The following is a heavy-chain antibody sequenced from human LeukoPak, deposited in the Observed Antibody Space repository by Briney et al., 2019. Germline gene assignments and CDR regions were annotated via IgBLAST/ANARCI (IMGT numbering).Heavy chain of an antibody. CDR1: GYTFTGYY. J-gene: IGHJ5*02. CDR3: ARRLAATGAGNWFDP. V-gene: IGHV1-2*02. D-gene: IGHD6-13*01. CDR2: INPNSGGT. Sequence: ASVKVSCKASGYTFTGYYMHWVRQAPGQGLEWMGWINPNSGGTNYAQKFQGRVTMTRNTSISTAYMELSSLRSEDTAVYYCARRLAATGAGNWFDPWGQGTLVTVSS.